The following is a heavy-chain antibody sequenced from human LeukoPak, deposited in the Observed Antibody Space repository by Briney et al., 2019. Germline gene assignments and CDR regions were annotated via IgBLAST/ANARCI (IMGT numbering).Heavy chain of an antibody. D-gene: IGHD3-10*01. CDR3: ARDQNTMVRGVIVYYYYGMDV. J-gene: IGHJ6*02. CDR1: GFTFSSYW. V-gene: IGHV3-74*01. Sequence: GGSRRLSCAASGFTFSSYWMHWVGKAPGKGLGWVSRFSTDGGSTFYADSVRGRFTISRDNAKNTLYLQMNSLRAEDTAVYYCARDQNTMVRGVIVYYYYGMDVWGQGTTVTVSS. CDR2: FSTDGGST.